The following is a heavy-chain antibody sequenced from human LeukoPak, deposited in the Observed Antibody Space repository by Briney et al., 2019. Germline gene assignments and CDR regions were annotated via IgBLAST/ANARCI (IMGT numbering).Heavy chain of an antibody. CDR3: ATGRYCSGGTCYSSLDF. CDR2: INPGDSDT. V-gene: IGHV5-51*01. CDR1: GYSFTSYW. J-gene: IGHJ4*02. Sequence: GESLRISCKGSGYSFTSYWISWVRQMPGKGLEWMAIINPGDSDTRYSPSLQGQVTISVDKSISTAYLQWSSLKASDTAVYYCATGRYCSGGTCYSSLDFWGQGTLVTVSS. D-gene: IGHD2-15*01.